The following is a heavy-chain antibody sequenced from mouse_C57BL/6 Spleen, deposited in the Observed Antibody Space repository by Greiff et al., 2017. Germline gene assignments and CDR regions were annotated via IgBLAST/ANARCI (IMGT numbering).Heavy chain of an antibody. CDR3: ARLGGSSRYWYFDV. D-gene: IGHD1-1*01. J-gene: IGHJ1*03. CDR1: GFSLTSYA. Sequence: VQLKASGPGLVAPSQSLSITCTVSGFSLTSYAISWVRQPPGKGLEWLGVIWTGGGTNYNSALKSRLSISKDNSKSQVFLKMNSLQTDDTARYYCARLGGSSRYWYFDVWGTGTTVTVSS. V-gene: IGHV2-9-1*01. CDR2: IWTGGGT.